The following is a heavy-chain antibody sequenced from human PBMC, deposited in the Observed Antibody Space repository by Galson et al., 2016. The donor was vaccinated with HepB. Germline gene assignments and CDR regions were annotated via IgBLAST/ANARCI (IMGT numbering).Heavy chain of an antibody. D-gene: IGHD5-18*01. CDR2: IKQDGSEK. Sequence: SLRLSCASSGFTFGGFWMSWVRQAPGKGLQWVATIKQDGSEKYYVDSVRGRFTISRDNPKSSLYVQMNGLRVEDPAVYYCVRSKSMSHRFLGLPRNQRGFNYGSLVFDLWGQGMLVTVSS. J-gene: IGHJ5*02. CDR1: GFTFGGFW. CDR3: VRSKSMSHRFLGLPRNQRGFNYGSLVFDL. V-gene: IGHV3-7*03.